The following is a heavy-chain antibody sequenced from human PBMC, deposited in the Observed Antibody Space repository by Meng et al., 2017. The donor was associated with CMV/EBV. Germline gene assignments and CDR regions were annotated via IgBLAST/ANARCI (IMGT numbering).Heavy chain of an antibody. CDR1: GYTLTGYS. CDR3: ARVGETIFGVVTHLDH. Sequence: ASVQVSCKASGYTLTGYSMHWVRQAPGQGLEWMGWINPNSGDAHYAQKFQGRVTMTRDTSISTAYMEVSSLRSDDTAVYYCARVGETIFGVVTHLDHWGQGTLVTVSS. D-gene: IGHD3-3*01. J-gene: IGHJ4*02. CDR2: INPNSGDA. V-gene: IGHV1-2*02.